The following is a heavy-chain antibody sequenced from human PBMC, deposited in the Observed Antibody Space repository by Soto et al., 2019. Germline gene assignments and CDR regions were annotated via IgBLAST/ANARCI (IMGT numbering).Heavy chain of an antibody. CDR2: IYPGDSDT. Sequence: PGESLKISCKGSGYSFTSYCIGWVRQMPGKGLEWMGIIYPGDSDTRYSPSFQGQVTISADKSISTAYLQWSSLKASDTAMYYCARQACSSSRHTSYYYYGMDVWGQGTTVTVSS. D-gene: IGHD6-13*01. CDR3: ARQACSSSRHTSYYYYGMDV. J-gene: IGHJ6*02. V-gene: IGHV5-51*01. CDR1: GYSFTSYC.